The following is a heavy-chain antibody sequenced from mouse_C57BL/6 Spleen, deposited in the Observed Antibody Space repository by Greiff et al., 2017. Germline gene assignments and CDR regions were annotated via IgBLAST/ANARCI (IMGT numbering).Heavy chain of an antibody. J-gene: IGHJ1*03. CDR2: IDPEDGET. V-gene: IGHV14-2*01. CDR3: ASCNWDNWYLDV. Sequence: VQLKESGAELVKPGASVKLSCTASGFNIKDYYMHWVKQRTEQGLEWIGRIDPEDGETKYAPKVQGKATITADTSSNTAYLQLSSLTSEDTAVYYFASCNWDNWYLDVWGTGTTVTVSS. D-gene: IGHD4-1*02. CDR1: GFNIKDYY.